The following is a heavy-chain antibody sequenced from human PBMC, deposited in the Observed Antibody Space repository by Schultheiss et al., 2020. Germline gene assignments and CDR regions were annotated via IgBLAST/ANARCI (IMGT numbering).Heavy chain of an antibody. D-gene: IGHD3-10*01. J-gene: IGHJ3*02. CDR2: IKSKTDGGTT. Sequence: GGSLRLSCAASGFTVSSNYMSWVRQAPGKGLEWVGRIKSKTDGGTTDYAAPVKGRFTISRDDSKNTLYLQMNSLKTEDTAVYYCTTADYYATGAFDIWGQGTMVTVSS. V-gene: IGHV3-15*01. CDR3: TTADYYATGAFDI. CDR1: GFTVSSNY.